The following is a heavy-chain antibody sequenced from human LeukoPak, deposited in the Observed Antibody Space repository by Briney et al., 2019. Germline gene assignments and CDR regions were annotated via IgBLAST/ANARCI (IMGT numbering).Heavy chain of an antibody. CDR1: GGSFSGYY. D-gene: IGHD6-19*01. CDR3: ARGLHFDRGAVAIY. Sequence: SETLSLTCAVYGGSFSGYYWSWIRQPPGKGLEWIGEINHSGSTNYNPSLKSRVTISVDTSKNQFSPKLSSVTAADTAVYYCARGLHFDRGAVAIYWRQGTLVTVSS. J-gene: IGHJ4*02. V-gene: IGHV4-34*01. CDR2: INHSGST.